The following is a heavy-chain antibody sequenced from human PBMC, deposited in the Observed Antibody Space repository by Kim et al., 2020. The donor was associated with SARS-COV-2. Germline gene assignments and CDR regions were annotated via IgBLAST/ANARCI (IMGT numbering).Heavy chain of an antibody. D-gene: IGHD3-9*01. V-gene: IGHV4-39*07. J-gene: IGHJ4*02. CDR2: P. CDR3: ARSYYDILTG. Sequence: PHYNPPLKSRVTISVDTSQNQFSRKLSSGTAADTAVYYCARSYYDILTGWGQGTLVTVSS.